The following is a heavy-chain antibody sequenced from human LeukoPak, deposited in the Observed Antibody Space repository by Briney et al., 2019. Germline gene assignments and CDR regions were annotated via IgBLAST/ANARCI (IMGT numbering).Heavy chain of an antibody. D-gene: IGHD4-11*01. CDR1: GFTFSSYS. CDR2: ISSSSSYI. V-gene: IGHV3-21*01. CDR3: VGTVTTVVDN. J-gene: IGHJ6*04. Sequence: GSLRLSCVVSGFTFSSYSMNWVRQAPGKGLGWVSSISSSSSYIYYADSVKGRFTISRDNAKNSLYLQMNSLRAEDTAVHYCVGTVTTVVDNWGKGTTVTVSS.